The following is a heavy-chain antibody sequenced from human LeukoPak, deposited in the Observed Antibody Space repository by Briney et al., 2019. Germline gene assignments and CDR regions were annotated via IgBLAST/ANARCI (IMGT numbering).Heavy chain of an antibody. J-gene: IGHJ4*02. Sequence: PGGSLRLSCSASGFTFTNAWMTWVSHAPGKGLEWVSLISGSGANTNYADSVKGRFTISRDNAKNTLYLQMNSLRAEDTAVYYCAREGVAGALDYWGQGTLVTVSS. CDR1: GFTFTNAW. D-gene: IGHD6-19*01. V-gene: IGHV3-74*01. CDR2: ISGSGANT. CDR3: AREGVAGALDY.